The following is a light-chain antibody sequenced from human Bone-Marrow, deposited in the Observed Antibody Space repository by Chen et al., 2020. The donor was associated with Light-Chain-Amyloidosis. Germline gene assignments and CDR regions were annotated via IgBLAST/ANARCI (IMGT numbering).Light chain of an antibody. V-gene: IGLV3-21*02. J-gene: IGLJ3*02. CDR1: NIGSSS. CDR3: QVWDRSSDRPV. CDR2: DDS. Sequence: SYVLTQPSSVSVAPGQTATIACGGNNIGSSSVHWYQQTPGQAPLLVVYDDSDRPSGIPERLSGSTSENTATLTISRVEAGDEADYYWQVWDRSSDRPVFGGGTKLTVL.